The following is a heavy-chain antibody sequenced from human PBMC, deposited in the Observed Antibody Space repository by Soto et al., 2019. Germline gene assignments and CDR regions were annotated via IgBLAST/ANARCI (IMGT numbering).Heavy chain of an antibody. D-gene: IGHD2-21*02. Sequence: QVQLVQSGAEVKKPGASVKVSRKASGYTFTSYGISWVRQAPGQGLEWMGWISAYNGNTNYAQKLQGRVTMTTDTSTSTAYMELRSLRSDDTAVYYCARSVAYCGGDCYHDDAFDIWGQGTMVTVSS. V-gene: IGHV1-18*04. CDR1: GYTFTSYG. CDR2: ISAYNGNT. CDR3: ARSVAYCGGDCYHDDAFDI. J-gene: IGHJ3*02.